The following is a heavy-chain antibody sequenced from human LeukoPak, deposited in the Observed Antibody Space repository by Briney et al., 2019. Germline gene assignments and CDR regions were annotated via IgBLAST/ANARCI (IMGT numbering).Heavy chain of an antibody. J-gene: IGHJ4*02. D-gene: IGHD3-22*01. CDR1: GGSISSSSYY. CDR2: IYYSGST. V-gene: IGHV4-39*07. CDR3: ARGDDSSGYYYGNFDY. Sequence: SETLSLTCTVSGGSISSSSYYWGWIRQPPGKGLEWIGSIYYSGSTYYNPSLKSRVTISVDTSKNQFSLKLSSVTTADTAVYYCARGDDSSGYYYGNFDYWGQGTLVTVSS.